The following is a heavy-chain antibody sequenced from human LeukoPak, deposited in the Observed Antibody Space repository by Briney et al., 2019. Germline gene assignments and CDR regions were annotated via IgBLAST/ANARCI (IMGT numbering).Heavy chain of an antibody. CDR1: GFTFSSYG. CDR2: TNEDGTYA. CDR3: GRINYNGDY. D-gene: IGHD3-10*01. V-gene: IGHV3-74*01. Sequence: HPGGSLRLSCAASGFTFSSYGMQWVRQPPGKGLVWLSRTNEDGTYADYADSVKGRFTIPRDNAKNTVYLQMNSLRTEDTAVYFCGRINYNGDYWGRGTLVTVSS. J-gene: IGHJ4*02.